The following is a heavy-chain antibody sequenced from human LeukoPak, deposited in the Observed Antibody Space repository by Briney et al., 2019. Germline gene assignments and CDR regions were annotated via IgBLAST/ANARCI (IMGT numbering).Heavy chain of an antibody. D-gene: IGHD7-27*01. Sequence: GASVKVSCKASGYTFTSYDINWLRQATGQGPEWMGWMNPNSGATGYAQKFQGRVTMTRSTSISTAYMELSSLRSEDTAVYYCARAPRSWGFGYWGQGTLVTVSS. J-gene: IGHJ4*02. CDR1: GYTFTSYD. CDR3: ARAPRSWGFGY. V-gene: IGHV1-8*01. CDR2: MNPNSGAT.